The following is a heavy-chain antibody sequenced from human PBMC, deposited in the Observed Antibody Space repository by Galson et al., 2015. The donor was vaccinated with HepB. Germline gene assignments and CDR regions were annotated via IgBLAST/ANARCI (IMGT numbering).Heavy chain of an antibody. V-gene: IGHV1-69*02. J-gene: IGHJ3*01. CDR2: IIAVLDLP. CDR1: GDTLTSYP. D-gene: IGHD7-27*01. Sequence: SVKVSCKASGDTLTSYPIGWLRQAPGQGLEWMGRIIAVLDLPEYAQKFQGRVTITADRSTSTAYMELSSLRSDDTAVYFCARWGMDAFDVWGQGTKVTVSS. CDR3: ARWGMDAFDV.